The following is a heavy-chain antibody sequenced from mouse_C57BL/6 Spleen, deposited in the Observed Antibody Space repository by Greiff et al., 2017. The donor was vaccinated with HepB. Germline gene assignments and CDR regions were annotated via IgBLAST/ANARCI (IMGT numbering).Heavy chain of an antibody. CDR3: ARLGKLADY. CDR2: IYPRSGNT. CDR1: GYTFTSYG. V-gene: IGHV1-81*01. D-gene: IGHD2-1*01. J-gene: IGHJ2*01. Sequence: VKLSCKASGYTFTSYGISWVKQRTGQGLEWIGEIYPRSGNTYYNEKFKGKATLTADKSSSTAYMELRSLTSEDSAVYFCARLGKLADYWGQGTTLTVSS.